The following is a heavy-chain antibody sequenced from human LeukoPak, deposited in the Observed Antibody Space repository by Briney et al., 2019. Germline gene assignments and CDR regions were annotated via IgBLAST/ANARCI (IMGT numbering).Heavy chain of an antibody. Sequence: ASVKVSCKASGYTFTSYAMHWVRQAPGQRLEWMGWINAGNGSTKYSQKFQGRVTITRDTSASTAYMELSSLRSEDTAVYYCARDKQRWLQSYSYYFDYWGQGTLVTVSS. D-gene: IGHD5-24*01. V-gene: IGHV1-3*01. CDR2: INAGNGST. J-gene: IGHJ4*02. CDR1: GYTFTSYA. CDR3: ARDKQRWLQSYSYYFDY.